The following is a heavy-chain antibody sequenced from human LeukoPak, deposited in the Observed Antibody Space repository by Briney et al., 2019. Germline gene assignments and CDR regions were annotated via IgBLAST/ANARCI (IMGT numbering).Heavy chain of an antibody. V-gene: IGHV4-39*07. D-gene: IGHD3-22*01. CDR2: IYYSGST. CDR1: GGSISSSSYY. J-gene: IGHJ3*02. Sequence: PSVTLSLTCTVSGGSISSSSYYWGWIRQPPGKGLEWIGNIYYSGSTYYNPSLKSRVTISVDTSKNQFSLKLSSVTAADTAVYFCARGPYSYDSSGAFDIWGQGTMVTVSS. CDR3: ARGPYSYDSSGAFDI.